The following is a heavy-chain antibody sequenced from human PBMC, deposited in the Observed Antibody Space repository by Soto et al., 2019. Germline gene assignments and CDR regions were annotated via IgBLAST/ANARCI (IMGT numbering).Heavy chain of an antibody. J-gene: IGHJ6*02. V-gene: IGHV3-13*01. D-gene: IGHD3-10*01. CDR1: GFTFSSYD. Sequence: GGSLRLSCAASGFTFSSYDMHWVRQATGKGLEWVSAIGTAGDTYYPDSVKGRFTISRENAKNSLYLQMNSLRAGDTAVYYCARERIAYYYGSGSVYYYGMDVWGQGTTVTVSS. CDR3: ARERIAYYYGSGSVYYYGMDV. CDR2: IGTAGDT.